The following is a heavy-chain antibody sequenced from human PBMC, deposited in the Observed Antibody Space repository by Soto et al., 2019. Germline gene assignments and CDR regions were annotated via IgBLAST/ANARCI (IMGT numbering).Heavy chain of an antibody. V-gene: IGHV3-9*01. CDR1: GFTFDVYA. D-gene: IGHD1-1*01. CDR3: ATWLQREHAYDV. Sequence: EVQLVESGGGWVQPGRSLRLSCAASGFTFDVYAMHWVRQAPGKGLEWVSGINYNSGSVGYADSVKGRFTISRDNAKNSLHLQMNSLRAEDTAVYYCATWLQREHAYDVWGLGTTVTVSS. J-gene: IGHJ3*01. CDR2: INYNSGSV.